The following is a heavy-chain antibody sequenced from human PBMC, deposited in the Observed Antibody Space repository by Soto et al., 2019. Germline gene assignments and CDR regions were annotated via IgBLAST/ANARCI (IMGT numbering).Heavy chain of an antibody. CDR2: ISSSSSTI. CDR3: VRAPPAVGYTSAWGFRSPFDS. CDR1: GFTFRQYN. D-gene: IGHD6-19*01. J-gene: IGHJ4*02. Sequence: EVQLVESGGGLVQPGGSLRLSCAASGFTFRQYNMNWVRQAPGKGLEWVSYISSSSSTIHYADSVKGRFTISRDNAKNSLYLQMNSLRDEDTAVYYCVRAPPAVGYTSAWGFRSPFDSWGQGTLVTVS. V-gene: IGHV3-48*02.